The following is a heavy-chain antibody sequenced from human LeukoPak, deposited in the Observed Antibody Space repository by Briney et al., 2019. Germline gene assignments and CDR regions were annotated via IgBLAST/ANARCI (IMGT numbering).Heavy chain of an antibody. J-gene: IGHJ4*02. V-gene: IGHV1-69*05. Sequence: SVKVSCKASGGTFSSCAISWVRQAPGQGLEWMGGIIPIFGTANYAQKFQGRVTITTDESTSTSYMELSSLRSEDTAVYYCAREDSGYSFDYWGQGTLVTVSS. CDR1: GGTFSSCA. CDR2: IIPIFGTA. D-gene: IGHD3-22*01. CDR3: AREDSGYSFDY.